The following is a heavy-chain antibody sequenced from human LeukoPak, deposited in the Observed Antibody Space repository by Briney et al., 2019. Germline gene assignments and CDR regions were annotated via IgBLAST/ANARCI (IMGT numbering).Heavy chain of an antibody. Sequence: AGGSLRLSCAASGFTFSSYAMSWVRQAPGKGLEWVSAISGSGGSTYYADSVKGRFTISGDNSKNTLYLQMNSLRAEDTAVYYCAKGAGVDTDGMDVWGQGTTVTVSS. CDR2: ISGSGGST. V-gene: IGHV3-23*01. CDR1: GFTFSSYA. J-gene: IGHJ6*02. D-gene: IGHD5-18*01. CDR3: AKGAGVDTDGMDV.